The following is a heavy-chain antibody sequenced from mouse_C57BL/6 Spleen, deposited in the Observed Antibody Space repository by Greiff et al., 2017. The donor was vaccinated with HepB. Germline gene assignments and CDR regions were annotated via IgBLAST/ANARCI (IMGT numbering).Heavy chain of an antibody. V-gene: IGHV1-52*01. CDR2: IDPSDSET. D-gene: IGHD2-4*01. J-gene: IGHJ2*01. CDR3: AREVYYDSDVYFDY. Sequence: QVQLQQPGAELVRPGSSVKLSCKASGYTFTSYWMHWVKQRPIQGLEWIGNIDPSDSETHYNQKFKDKATLTVDKSSSTAYMQLSSLTSEDSAVYYCAREVYYDSDVYFDYWGQGTTLTVSS. CDR1: GYTFTSYW.